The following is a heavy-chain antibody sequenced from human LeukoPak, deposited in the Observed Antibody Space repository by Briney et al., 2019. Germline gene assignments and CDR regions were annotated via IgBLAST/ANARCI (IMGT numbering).Heavy chain of an antibody. D-gene: IGHD3-3*01. CDR1: GFTFSSYA. V-gene: IGHV3-23*01. J-gene: IGHJ5*02. Sequence: GGSLRLSCAASGFTFSSYAMSWVRQAPGKGLEWVSAISGSGGSTYYADSVKGRFTISRDNSKNTLYLQMNSLRAEDTAVYYCAKGRDFWSGYLWFDPWGQGALVTVSS. CDR2: ISGSGGST. CDR3: AKGRDFWSGYLWFDP.